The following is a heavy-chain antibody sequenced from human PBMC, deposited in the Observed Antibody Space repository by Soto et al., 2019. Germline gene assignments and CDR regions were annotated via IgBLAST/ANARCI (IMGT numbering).Heavy chain of an antibody. Sequence: PGGSLRLSCAASGFTFSSYGMRWVRQAPGKGLEWVAVISYDGSNKYYADSVKGRFTISRDNSKNTLYLQMNSLRAEDTAVYYCARNYYYGMDVWGQGTTVTV. J-gene: IGHJ6*02. V-gene: IGHV3-30*03. CDR1: GFTFSSYG. CDR2: ISYDGSNK. CDR3: ARNYYYGMDV.